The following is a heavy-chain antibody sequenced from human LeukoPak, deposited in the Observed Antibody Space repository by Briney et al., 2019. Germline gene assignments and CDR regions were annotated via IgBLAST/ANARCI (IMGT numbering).Heavy chain of an antibody. Sequence: SGTLSLTCAVSGGSISSSNWWSWVRQPPGKGLEWIGEIYHSGSTNYNPSLKSRVTISVDTSKNQFSLKLSSVTAADTAVYYCARVYCPNGVCYNSRGWFDPWGQGTLVTVSS. D-gene: IGHD2-8*01. CDR2: IYHSGST. CDR3: ARVYCPNGVCYNSRGWFDP. CDR1: GGSISSSNW. J-gene: IGHJ5*02. V-gene: IGHV4-4*02.